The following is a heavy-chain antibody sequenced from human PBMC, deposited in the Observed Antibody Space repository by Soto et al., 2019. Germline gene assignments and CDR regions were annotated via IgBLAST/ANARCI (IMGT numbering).Heavy chain of an antibody. Sequence: QITLKESGPTLVEPTQTLTLTCTYSGFSLRTTGVGVGWIRQPPGKALEWLGIIYWYDDKRYSPSLKNRFTLTSDISKSQVVLTMTNMEPGDTATYYSAPTWGLPFDDWGQGTLVIGSS. CDR2: IYWYDDK. D-gene: IGHD3-16*01. CDR3: APTWGLPFDD. J-gene: IGHJ4*02. V-gene: IGHV2-5*01. CDR1: GFSLRTTGVG.